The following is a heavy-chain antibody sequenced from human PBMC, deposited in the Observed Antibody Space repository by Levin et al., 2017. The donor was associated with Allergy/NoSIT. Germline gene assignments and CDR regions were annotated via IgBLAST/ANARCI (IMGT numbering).Heavy chain of an antibody. Sequence: SQTLSLTCTVSGRSISSSSYSWDWIRQPPGKGLEWIASIHYSGSTYYNPSLKSRVTISIDTSKNQFSLELSSVTAADTAFYYCASYDSSDAFDVWGQGTMVTVSS. CDR1: GRSISSSSYS. CDR2: IHYSGST. D-gene: IGHD3-22*01. CDR3: ASYDSSDAFDV. V-gene: IGHV4-39*01. J-gene: IGHJ3*01.